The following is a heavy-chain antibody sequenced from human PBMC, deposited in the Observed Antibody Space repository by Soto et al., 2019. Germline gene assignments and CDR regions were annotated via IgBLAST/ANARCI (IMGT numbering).Heavy chain of an antibody. CDR2: IKQDGSEK. D-gene: IGHD6-25*01. CDR3: ARATGNYSGPYFDP. J-gene: IGHJ5*02. CDR1: GFTFSSYW. V-gene: IGHV3-7*03. Sequence: RLSGAASGFTFSSYWMSWVRQAPGKGLEWVANIKQDGSEKYYVDSVKGRFTISRDNAKNSLYLQMNSMRAEDTAVYYCARATGNYSGPYFDPWVQGTMVTVSS.